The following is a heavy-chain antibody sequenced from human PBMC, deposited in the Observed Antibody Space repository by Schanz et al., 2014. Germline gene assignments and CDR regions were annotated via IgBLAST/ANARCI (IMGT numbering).Heavy chain of an antibody. CDR1: GGSIKSYY. V-gene: IGHV4-59*01. CDR3: ARGGRRGLNDD. CDR2: IHHSGDS. D-gene: IGHD3-22*01. Sequence: QVQLQQSGPGLVRPSETLSLTCTVSGGSIKSYYWNWIRQPPGKGLEWIGYIHHSGDSYNNPSLKSRVTISVETSKHQFSLKLSSVTAADTAVYYCARGGRRGLNDDWGQGTLVTVSS. J-gene: IGHJ4*02.